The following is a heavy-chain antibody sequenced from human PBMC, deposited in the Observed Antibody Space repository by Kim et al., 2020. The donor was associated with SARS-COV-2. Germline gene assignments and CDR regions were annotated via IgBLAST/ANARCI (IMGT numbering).Heavy chain of an antibody. J-gene: IGHJ6*02. V-gene: IGHV3-30*03. CDR1: GFTFSSYG. Sequence: GGSLRLSCAASGFTFSSYGMHWVRQAPGKGLEWVAVISYDGSNKYYADSVKGRFNISRDNSKNTLYLQMNSLRAEDTAVYYCIQVVGENSILYPGYGMDVWGQWTTVTVSS. CDR3: IQVVGENSILYPGYGMDV. CDR2: ISYDGSNK. D-gene: IGHD2-15*01.